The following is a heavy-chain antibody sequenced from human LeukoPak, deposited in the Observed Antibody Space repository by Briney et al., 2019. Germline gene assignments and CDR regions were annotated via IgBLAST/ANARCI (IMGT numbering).Heavy chain of an antibody. Sequence: SETLSLTCTVSGGSISSGSYYWRWIRQPAGKGLEWIGRIYTSGSTNYNPSLKSRVTISVDTSKNQFSLKLSSVTAADTAVYYCAREVVEGNTIDFDYWGQGTLVIVSS. J-gene: IGHJ4*02. CDR1: GGSISSGSYY. D-gene: IGHD2-15*01. V-gene: IGHV4-61*02. CDR2: IYTSGST. CDR3: AREVVEGNTIDFDY.